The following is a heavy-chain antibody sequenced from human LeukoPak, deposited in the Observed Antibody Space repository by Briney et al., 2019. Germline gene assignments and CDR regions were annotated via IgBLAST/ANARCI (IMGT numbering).Heavy chain of an antibody. J-gene: IGHJ5*02. D-gene: IGHD6-6*01. CDR2: IKSKTDGGTT. V-gene: IGHV3-15*01. CDR1: GFTFSNAW. CDR3: TTEYSRSTDWFAP. Sequence: GGSLRLSCAASGFTFSNAWMTWVRQAPGKGLEWVGRIKSKTDGGTTDYAAPVKGRFTVSRDDSKNTLYLQMNSLKTEDTAVYYCTTEYSRSTDWFAPWGQGTLVTVSS.